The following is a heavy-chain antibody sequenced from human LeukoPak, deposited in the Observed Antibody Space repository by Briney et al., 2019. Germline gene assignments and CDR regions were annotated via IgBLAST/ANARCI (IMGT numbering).Heavy chain of an antibody. Sequence: PGGSLRLSCAASGFTFSTYEMNWVRQAPGKGLEWVSYISSSGSTIYYADSVKGRFTISRDNAKNSLYLQMNSLRAEDTAVYYCAGQITMVRGVIYWGQGTLVSVCS. CDR2: ISSSGSTI. CDR3: AGQITMVRGVIY. CDR1: GFTFSTYE. V-gene: IGHV3-48*03. D-gene: IGHD3-10*01. J-gene: IGHJ4*02.